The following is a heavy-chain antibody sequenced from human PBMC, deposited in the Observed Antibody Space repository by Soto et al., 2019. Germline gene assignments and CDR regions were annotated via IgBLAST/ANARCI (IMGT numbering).Heavy chain of an antibody. CDR1: GGTFSSYA. CDR3: ARVGYYYDSSGYHFDY. J-gene: IGHJ4*02. V-gene: IGHV1-69*01. D-gene: IGHD3-22*01. Sequence: QVQLVQSGAEVKKPGSSVKVSCKASGGTFSSYAISWVRQAPGQGLEWMGGIIPIFGTANYAQQFQGRVTITADESTSTAYLELSSLRSEDTAVYYCARVGYYYDSSGYHFDYWGQGTLVTVSS. CDR2: IIPIFGTA.